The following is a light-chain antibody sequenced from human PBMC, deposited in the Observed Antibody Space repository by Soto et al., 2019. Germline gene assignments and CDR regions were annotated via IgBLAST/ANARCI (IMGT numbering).Light chain of an antibody. Sequence: QSALTQPPSASGSPGQSVTISCTGTSSDVGGYNYVSWYQQYPGKAPKLMIYEVSKRPSGVPDRFSGSKSGNTASLTVSGLQAEDEADYYCSSYAGSNNSYVFGNGTKLTVL. J-gene: IGLJ1*01. CDR2: EVS. V-gene: IGLV2-8*01. CDR1: SSDVGGYNY. CDR3: SSYAGSNNSYV.